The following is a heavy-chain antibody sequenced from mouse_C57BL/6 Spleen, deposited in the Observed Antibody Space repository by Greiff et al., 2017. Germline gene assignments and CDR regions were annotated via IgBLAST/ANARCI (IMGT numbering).Heavy chain of an antibody. V-gene: IGHV3-6*01. CDR3: ARGGDVYYYGSSYGFAY. D-gene: IGHD1-1*01. CDR2: ISYDGSN. J-gene: IGHJ3*01. CDR1: GYSITSGYY. Sequence: EVKLQESGPGLVKPSQSLSLTCSVTGYSITSGYYWNWIRQFPGNKLEWMGYISYDGSNNYNPSLKNRISITRDTSKNQFFLKLNSVTTEDTATYYCARGGDVYYYGSSYGFAYWGQGTLVTVSA.